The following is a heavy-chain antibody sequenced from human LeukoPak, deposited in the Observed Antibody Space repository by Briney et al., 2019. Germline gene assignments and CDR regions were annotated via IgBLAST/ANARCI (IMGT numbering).Heavy chain of an antibody. V-gene: IGHV3-23*01. CDR3: AKGQITIVGVVNDDAN. CDR2: ISGSGGSI. D-gene: IGHD3-3*01. Sequence: GGSLSLSCAASGFTFSSYAMRWVRQAPGKGREWVSAISGSGGSIYYADYVKGPFTISRDNSKNTLYLQMNSLRAEATAVYSCAKGQITIVGVVNDDANWGQGTLVTVSS. J-gene: IGHJ4*02. CDR1: GFTFSSYA.